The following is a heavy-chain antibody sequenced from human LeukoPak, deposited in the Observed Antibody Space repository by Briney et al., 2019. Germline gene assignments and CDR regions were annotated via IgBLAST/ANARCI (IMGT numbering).Heavy chain of an antibody. J-gene: IGHJ5*02. D-gene: IGHD3-10*01. CDR3: ARGRYYYGSGSQYNWFDP. CDR1: GGSISSYY. V-gene: IGHV4-4*07. Sequence: SETLSLTCTVSGGSISSYYWSWIRQPAGKGLEWIGRIYTSGSTNYNPSLKSRVTMSVDTSKNQFSLKLSSVTAADTAVYCCARGRYYYGSGSQYNWFDPWGQGTLVTVSS. CDR2: IYTSGST.